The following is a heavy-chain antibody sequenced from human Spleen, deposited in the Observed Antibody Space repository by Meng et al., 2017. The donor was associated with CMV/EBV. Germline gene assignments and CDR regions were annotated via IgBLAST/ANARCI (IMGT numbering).Heavy chain of an antibody. J-gene: IGHJ5*02. CDR1: GYTLSDYY. CDR2: INPNSGGS. V-gene: IGHV1-2*02. D-gene: IGHD3-9*01. CDR3: GIDYDNYAWFDI. Sequence: ASVKVSCKASGYTLSDYYMHWVRQAPGQGLEWMAWINPNSGGSNYAQKFQGRVTITRDDAASTAYLDLSSLRSEDTAIYYCGIDYDNYAWFDIWGQGTLVTVSS.